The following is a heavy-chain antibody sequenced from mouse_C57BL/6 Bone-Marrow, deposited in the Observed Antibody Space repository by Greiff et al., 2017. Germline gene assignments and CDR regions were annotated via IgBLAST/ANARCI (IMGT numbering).Heavy chain of an antibody. CDR2: IYPRSGNT. CDR3: AIYYDYLWYFDV. Sequence: QVQLQQSGAELARPGASVKLSCKASGYTFTSYGISWVKQRTGQGLEWIGEIYPRSGNTYYNEKFKGKATLTADKSSSTAYMELRSLTSEDSAVYFCAIYYDYLWYFDVWGTGTTVTVSS. CDR1: GYTFTSYG. D-gene: IGHD2-4*01. J-gene: IGHJ1*03. V-gene: IGHV1-81*01.